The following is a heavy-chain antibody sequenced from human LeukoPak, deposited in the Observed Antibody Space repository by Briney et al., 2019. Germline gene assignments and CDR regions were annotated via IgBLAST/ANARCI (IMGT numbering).Heavy chain of an antibody. CDR2: INYTGNT. V-gene: IGHV4-39*01. CDR1: GGSLNSNSYY. J-gene: IGHJ4*02. D-gene: IGHD6-19*01. CDR3: ARWGSGWYYFDY. Sequence: SETLSLTCTVSGGSLNSNSYYWGWSRQPPGKGLEWIGRINYTGNTYDNPSLKSRLTISVDTSKNQFSLNLSSVTAADTAVYYCARWGSGWYYFDYWGQGTLVTVSS.